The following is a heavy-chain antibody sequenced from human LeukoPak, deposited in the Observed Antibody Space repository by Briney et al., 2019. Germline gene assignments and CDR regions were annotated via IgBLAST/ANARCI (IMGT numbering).Heavy chain of an antibody. CDR1: GDSISSYY. J-gene: IGHJ4*02. Sequence: SETLSLTCTVSGDSISSYYWSWIRQPAGKGLEWIGRIYTSGSTACDPSLRSRVTMSLDTSKNQFSLKLTSVTAADTALYYCARDRVGSTSFDFWGQGTLVIVSS. V-gene: IGHV4-4*07. CDR2: IYTSGST. CDR3: ARDRVGSTSFDF. D-gene: IGHD1-26*01.